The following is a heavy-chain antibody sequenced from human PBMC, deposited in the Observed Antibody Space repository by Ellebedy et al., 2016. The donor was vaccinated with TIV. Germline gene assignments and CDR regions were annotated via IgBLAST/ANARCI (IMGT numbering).Heavy chain of an antibody. CDR3: ARDVWSSSGWQALLDY. D-gene: IGHD6-19*01. V-gene: IGHV3-30-3*01. CDR2: ISYDGSNK. CDR1: GFTFSSYA. Sequence: GESLKISXAASGFTFSSYAMHWVRQAPGKGLEWVAVISYDGSNKYYADSVKGRFTISRDNSKNTLYLQMNSLRAEDTAVYYCARDVWSSSGWQALLDYWGQGTLVTVSS. J-gene: IGHJ4*02.